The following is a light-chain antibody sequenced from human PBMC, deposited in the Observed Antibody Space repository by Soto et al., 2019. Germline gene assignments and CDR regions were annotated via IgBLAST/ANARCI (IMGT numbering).Light chain of an antibody. CDR1: QSVGKS. Sequence: EIVLTQSPGTLSLSPGERATLSCRASQSVGKSLAWYQQKPGQAPRLLIYGASTRATGIPDRFSGSGSGTDFTLTISRLEPEDFAVYYCQQYGGSPWTFGQGTKVDIK. V-gene: IGKV3-20*01. CDR3: QQYGGSPWT. J-gene: IGKJ1*01. CDR2: GAS.